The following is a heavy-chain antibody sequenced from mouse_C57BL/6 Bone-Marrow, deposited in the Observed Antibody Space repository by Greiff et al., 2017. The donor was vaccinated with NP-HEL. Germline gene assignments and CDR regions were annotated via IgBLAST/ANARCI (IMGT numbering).Heavy chain of an antibody. J-gene: IGHJ2*01. CDR2: INYDGSST. V-gene: IGHV5-16*01. CDR3: ARAFLYHFDY. Sequence: EVKLMESEGGLVQPGSSMKLSCTASGFTFSDYYMAWVRQVPEKGLEWVANINYDGSSTYYLDSLKSRFIISRDNAKNILYLQMSSLKSEDTATYYCARAFLYHFDYWGQGTTLTVSS. CDR1: GFTFSDYY.